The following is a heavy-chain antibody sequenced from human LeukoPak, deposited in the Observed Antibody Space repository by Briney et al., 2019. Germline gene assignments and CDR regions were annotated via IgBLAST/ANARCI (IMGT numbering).Heavy chain of an antibody. CDR1: GYTFTGYY. CDR2: INPNSGGT. J-gene: IGHJ3*02. D-gene: IGHD3-16*02. CDR3: ARVDGVIGAFDI. V-gene: IGHV1-2*02. Sequence: ASVTVSCKASGYTFTGYYMHWVRQAPGQGLEWMGWINPNSGGTNYAQKFQGRVTMTRDTSISTAYMELSRLRSDDTAVYYCARVDGVIGAFDIWGQGTMVTVSS.